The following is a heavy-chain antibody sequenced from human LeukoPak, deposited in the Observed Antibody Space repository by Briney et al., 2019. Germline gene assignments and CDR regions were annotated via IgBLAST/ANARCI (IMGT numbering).Heavy chain of an antibody. Sequence: GGSLRLSCAASGFTFSSYGMSWVRQAPGKGLEWVSAISGSGGSTYYSDSVKGRFTISRDNSKNTLYLQMNSLRAEDTAVYYCARDSGYSFDYWGQGTLVTVSS. D-gene: IGHD5-12*01. CDR3: ARDSGYSFDY. V-gene: IGHV3-23*01. CDR2: ISGSGGST. J-gene: IGHJ4*02. CDR1: GFTFSSYG.